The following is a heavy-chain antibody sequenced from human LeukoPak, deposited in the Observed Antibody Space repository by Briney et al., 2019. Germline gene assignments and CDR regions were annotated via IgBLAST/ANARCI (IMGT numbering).Heavy chain of an antibody. Sequence: SETLSLTCTVSGDSISSYYCSWIRQPPGKGLEWIGYIYYSGRSTYNPSFQSRVTISLDTSKNQFSLKLSSVTAADTAVYYCATSAAGPYYFDSWGQGSLVTVSS. V-gene: IGHV4-59*01. CDR2: IYYSGRS. D-gene: IGHD6-13*01. CDR1: GDSISSYY. CDR3: ATSAAGPYYFDS. J-gene: IGHJ4*02.